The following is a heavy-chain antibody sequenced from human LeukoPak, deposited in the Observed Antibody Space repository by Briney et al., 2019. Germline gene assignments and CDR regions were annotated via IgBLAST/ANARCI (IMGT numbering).Heavy chain of an antibody. D-gene: IGHD2-15*01. V-gene: IGHV3-30-3*01. J-gene: IGHJ6*02. CDR2: ISYDGSNK. CDR3: ARDPVVAATPTSGMDV. CDR1: GFTFSSYA. Sequence: GSLRLSCAASGFTFSSYAMHGVRQAPGKGLEWVAVISYDGSNKYYADSVKGRFTISRDNSKNTLYLQMNSLRAEDTAVYYCARDPVVAATPTSGMDVWGQGTTVTVSS.